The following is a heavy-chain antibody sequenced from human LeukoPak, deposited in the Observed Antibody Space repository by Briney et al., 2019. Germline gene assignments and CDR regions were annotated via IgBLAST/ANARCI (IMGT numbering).Heavy chain of an antibody. CDR2: ISGDGSVT. CDR3: ARYSSSSGGASYYLDY. V-gene: IGHV3-74*01. CDR1: GFTLRNYW. Sequence: GGSLRLSCTASGFTLRNYWMHWVRQVPGKRLVWVSRISGDGSVTNYADSVQGRFTISSDNAKNILYLQINNLRSEDTAVYYCARYSSSSGGASYYLDYWGHGTLITVSS. J-gene: IGHJ4*01. D-gene: IGHD6-6*01.